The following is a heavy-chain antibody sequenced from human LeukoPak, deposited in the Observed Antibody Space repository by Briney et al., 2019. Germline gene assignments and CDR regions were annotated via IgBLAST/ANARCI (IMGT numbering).Heavy chain of an antibody. D-gene: IGHD2-2*01. CDR1: EFTLSDYS. J-gene: IGHJ6*03. Sequence: TGGSLRLSCAASEFTLSDYSLNWVRQSPGKGLEWISYISTTGSPKYHADSVRGRFTISRDNAKNLVYLQMNGLRADDTAVYYCARESLCTSTSCVGYYYYYMDVWGAGTTVTVSS. V-gene: IGHV3-48*01. CDR3: ARESLCTSTSCVGYYYYYMDV. CDR2: ISTTGSPK.